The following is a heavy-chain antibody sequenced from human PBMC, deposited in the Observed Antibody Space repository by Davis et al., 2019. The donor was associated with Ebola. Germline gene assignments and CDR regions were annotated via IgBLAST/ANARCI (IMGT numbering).Heavy chain of an antibody. CDR2: IKQDGGEK. CDR1: GFRFSNYW. J-gene: IGHJ6*02. CDR3: ASGDGRGSSYDMDV. D-gene: IGHD5-12*01. Sequence: GGSLRLSCAASGFRFSNYWMSWVRQAPGKGPEWVAIIKQDGGEKYYVDSVKGRFTISRDNAKNSLFLQMNSLRAEDTALYYCASGDGRGSSYDMDVWGQGTTVTVSS. V-gene: IGHV3-7*03.